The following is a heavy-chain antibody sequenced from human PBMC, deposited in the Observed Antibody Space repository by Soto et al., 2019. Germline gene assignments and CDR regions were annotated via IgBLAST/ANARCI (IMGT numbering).Heavy chain of an antibody. D-gene: IGHD3-10*01. CDR1: GGSISSYY. CDR3: ARDGRFGELYPYYYYGMDA. J-gene: IGHJ6*02. CDR2: IYYSGST. V-gene: IGHV4-59*01. Sequence: SETLSLTCTVSGGSISSYYWSWIRQPPGKGLEWIGYIYYSGSTNYNPSLKSRVTISVDTSKNQFSLKLSSVTAADTAVYYCARDGRFGELYPYYYYGMDAWGQGTTVTVSS.